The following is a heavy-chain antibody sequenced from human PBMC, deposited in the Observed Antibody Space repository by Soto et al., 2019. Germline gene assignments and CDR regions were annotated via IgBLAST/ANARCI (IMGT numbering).Heavy chain of an antibody. Sequence: QVQLVESGGGVVQPGRSLRLSCAASGFTFSRYAMHWVRQAPGKGLEWVAVISYDGSNKYYADSVKGRFTISRDNSKNTLYLQMNSLRAEDTAVYYCASGGVLLWFGEFDYWGQGTLVTVSS. V-gene: IGHV3-30-3*01. CDR3: ASGGVLLWFGEFDY. CDR1: GFTFSRYA. CDR2: ISYDGSNK. J-gene: IGHJ4*02. D-gene: IGHD3-10*01.